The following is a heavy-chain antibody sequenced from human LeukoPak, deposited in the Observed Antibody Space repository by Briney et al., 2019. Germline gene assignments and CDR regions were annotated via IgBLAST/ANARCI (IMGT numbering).Heavy chain of an antibody. CDR3: ARSGGQWQTNRDDASDI. CDR2: MNPNSGNT. CDR1: GYTFTSYD. V-gene: IGHV1-8*03. Sequence: VASVKVSCKASGYTFTSYDINWVRQATGQGLEWMGWMNPNSGNTGYAQKFQGRVTITRNTSIGTAYMELSSLRSEDTAVYYCARSGGQWQTNRDDASDIWGQGTMVTVSS. D-gene: IGHD6-19*01. J-gene: IGHJ3*02.